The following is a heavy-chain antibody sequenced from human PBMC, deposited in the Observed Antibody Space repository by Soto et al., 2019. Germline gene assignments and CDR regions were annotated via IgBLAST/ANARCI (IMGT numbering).Heavy chain of an antibody. CDR1: GFTFSSYG. Sequence: PGGSLRLSCAASGFTFSSYGMSWVRQAPGKGLEWVSAISGSGGSTYYADSVKGRFTISRDNSKNTLYLQMNSLRAEDTAVYYCAKELMGSGWYWALRAFDIWGQGTMVT. V-gene: IGHV3-23*01. D-gene: IGHD6-19*01. CDR2: ISGSGGST. CDR3: AKELMGSGWYWALRAFDI. J-gene: IGHJ3*02.